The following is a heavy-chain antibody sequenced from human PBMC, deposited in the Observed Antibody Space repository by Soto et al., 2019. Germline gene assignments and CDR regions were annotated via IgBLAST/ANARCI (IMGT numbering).Heavy chain of an antibody. CDR3: ARIYCSSTSCHGGFDY. CDR1: GFTFSSYA. V-gene: IGHV3-64*01. J-gene: IGHJ4*02. Sequence: GGSLRLSCAASGFTFSSYAMHWVRQAPGKGLEYVSAISSNGGSTYYANSVKGRFTISRDNSKNTLYLQMGSLRAEDMAVYYCARIYCSSTSCHGGFDYWGQGTLVTVSS. D-gene: IGHD2-2*01. CDR2: ISSNGGST.